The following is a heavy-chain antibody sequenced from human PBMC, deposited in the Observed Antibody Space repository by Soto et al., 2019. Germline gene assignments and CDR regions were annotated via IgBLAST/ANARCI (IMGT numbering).Heavy chain of an antibody. Sequence: GGSLRLSCAASGFTFSSYGMHWARQAPGKGLEWVAVISYDGSNKYYADSVKGRFTISRDNSKNTLYLQMNSLRAEDTAVYYCAKQVVESYYYYGMDVWGQGTTVTVSS. V-gene: IGHV3-30*18. CDR1: GFTFSSYG. D-gene: IGHD3-22*01. CDR3: AKQVVESYYYYGMDV. CDR2: ISYDGSNK. J-gene: IGHJ6*02.